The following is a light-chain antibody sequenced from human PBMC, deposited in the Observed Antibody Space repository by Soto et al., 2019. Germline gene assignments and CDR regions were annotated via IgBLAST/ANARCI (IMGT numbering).Light chain of an antibody. CDR1: QTVLYSSNNKNY. J-gene: IGKJ4*01. CDR3: QQYYSTPRT. V-gene: IGKV4-1*01. Sequence: DIVMTQSPDSLAVSLGERATINCKSSQTVLYSSNNKNYLAWYQQKPGQPPKLLIYWASTRESGVPDRFSGSGSGTDFTLTISSLQAEDVAFYYCQQYYSTPRTFGGGTKVDIK. CDR2: WAS.